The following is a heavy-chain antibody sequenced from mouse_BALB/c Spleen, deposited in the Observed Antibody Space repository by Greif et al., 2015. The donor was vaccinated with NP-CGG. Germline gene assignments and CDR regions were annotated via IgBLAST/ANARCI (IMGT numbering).Heavy chain of an antibody. D-gene: IGHD2-4*01. J-gene: IGHJ2*01. Sequence: EVQLQQSGAELVRSGASVKLSCTASGFNIKDYYMHWVKQRPEQGLEWIGWIDPENGDTEYAPKFQGKATMTADTSSNTAYLQLSSLTSEDTAVYYCNKKRDYDYAGSFDYWGQGTTLTVSS. CDR2: IDPENGDT. CDR1: GFNIKDYY. CDR3: NKKRDYDYAGSFDY. V-gene: IGHV14-4*02.